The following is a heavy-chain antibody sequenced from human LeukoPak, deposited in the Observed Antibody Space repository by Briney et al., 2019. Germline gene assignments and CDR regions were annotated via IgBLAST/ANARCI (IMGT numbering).Heavy chain of an antibody. J-gene: IGHJ6*02. CDR1: GFTFRNYG. CDR2: ISYDGSNK. CDR3: AKDRGRSYCSSTRCYTYGMDV. Sequence: GSLRLSCAASGFTFRNYGMHWVRQAPGKGLEWVALISYDGSNKYYADSVKGRFTISRDNSKNTLYLQMNSLRTEDTAVYYCAKDRGRSYCSSTRCYTYGMDVWGQGTTVTVAS. D-gene: IGHD2-2*01. V-gene: IGHV3-30*18.